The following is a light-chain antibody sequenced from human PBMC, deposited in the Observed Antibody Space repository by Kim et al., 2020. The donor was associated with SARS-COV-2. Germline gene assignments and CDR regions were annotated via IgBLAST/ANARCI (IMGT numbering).Light chain of an antibody. CDR2: QDS. Sequence: VSPGQTASITCSGEKVGDKYACWYQQKPGQSPVLVIYQDSKRPSGIPERFSGSNSGNTATLTISGTQAMDEADYYCQAWDSSTGVVFGGGTKLTVL. CDR3: QAWDSSTGVV. V-gene: IGLV3-1*01. CDR1: KVGDKY. J-gene: IGLJ2*01.